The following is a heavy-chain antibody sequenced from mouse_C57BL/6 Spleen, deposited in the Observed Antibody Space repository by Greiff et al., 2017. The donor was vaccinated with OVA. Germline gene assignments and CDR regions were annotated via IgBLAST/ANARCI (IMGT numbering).Heavy chain of an antibody. J-gene: IGHJ2*01. V-gene: IGHV2-2*01. D-gene: IGHD1-1*01. Sequence: QVQLKESGPGLVQPSQSLSITCTVSGFSLTSYGVHWVRQSPGKGLEWLGVIWSGGGTDYNAAFISSLSISKDNSKSQVFFKMNSLQSDDTAIYYCARGGNYYDYFYYWGQGTTLTVSS. CDR1: GFSLTSYG. CDR3: ARGGNYYDYFYY. CDR2: IWSGGGT.